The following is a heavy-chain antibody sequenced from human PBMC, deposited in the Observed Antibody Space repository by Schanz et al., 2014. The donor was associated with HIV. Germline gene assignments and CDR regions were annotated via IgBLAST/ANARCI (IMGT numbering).Heavy chain of an antibody. CDR2: INPNSGGT. J-gene: IGHJ4*02. CDR3: ARVSEAGGFRH. V-gene: IGHV1-2*02. CDR1: GYTFTGYY. Sequence: QVQLVQSGAEVKKPGASVKVSCKASGYTFTGYYMHWVRQAPGQGLEWMGWINPNSGGTNYAQKFQGRVTMTRDTXTSTASTELRSRRSNATAASCCARVSEAGGFRHWGQGTLVTVSS.